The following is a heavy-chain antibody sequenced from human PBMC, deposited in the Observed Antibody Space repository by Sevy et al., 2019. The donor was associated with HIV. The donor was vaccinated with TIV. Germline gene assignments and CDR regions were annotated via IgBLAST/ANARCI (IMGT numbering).Heavy chain of an antibody. CDR2: ISTTGIT. D-gene: IGHD1-7*01. CDR1: GFSFSTYA. CDR3: ATDSVGNYVRLFDN. Sequence: GGSLRLSCAAYGFSFSTYAMSWVRQAPGEGLEWVSAISTTGITHYAESVKGRFTISGDNSINTLYLHMNSLRADDTAIFYCATDSVGNYVRLFDNWGLGTLVTVSS. V-gene: IGHV3-23*01. J-gene: IGHJ4*02.